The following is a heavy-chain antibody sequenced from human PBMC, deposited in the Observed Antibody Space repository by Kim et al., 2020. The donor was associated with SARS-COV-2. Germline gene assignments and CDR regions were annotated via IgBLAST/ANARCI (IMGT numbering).Heavy chain of an antibody. J-gene: IGHJ4*02. CDR1: GYTFTSYG. D-gene: IGHD3-9*01. CDR2: ISAYNGNT. V-gene: IGHV1-18*01. Sequence: ASVKVSCKASGYTFTSYGISWVRQAPGQGLECMGWISAYNGNTNYAQKLQGRVTMTTDTSTSTAYMELRSLRSDDTAVYYCATYDILTRAFDYWGQGTLVTVSS. CDR3: ATYDILTRAFDY.